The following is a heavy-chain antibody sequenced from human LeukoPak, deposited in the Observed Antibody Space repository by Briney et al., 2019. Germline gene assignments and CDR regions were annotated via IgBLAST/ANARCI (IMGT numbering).Heavy chain of an antibody. D-gene: IGHD3-9*01. Sequence: GGSLRLSCAASGFTLSSYSMNWVRQAPGKGLEWISYISSVTTTIYYADSMKGRFTISRDSAKNSLCLQMNSLRDEDTAVYYCAKDSAYYWFDYWGQGTLVTVSS. J-gene: IGHJ4*02. CDR2: ISSVTTTI. V-gene: IGHV3-48*02. CDR3: AKDSAYYWFDY. CDR1: GFTLSSYS.